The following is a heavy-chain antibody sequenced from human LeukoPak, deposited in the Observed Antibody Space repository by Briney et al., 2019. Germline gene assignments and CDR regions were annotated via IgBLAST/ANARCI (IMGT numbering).Heavy chain of an antibody. CDR1: GFTFSSYV. Sequence: GGSLRLSCAASGFTFSSYVMSWVRQAPGKGLEWVSYINHNGKTIYYADSVKGRFTVSRDNAKNSLYLQMNSLRDEDTAVYYCARDSDWAFDYWGQGTLVTVSS. D-gene: IGHD2-21*02. J-gene: IGHJ4*02. V-gene: IGHV3-48*02. CDR2: INHNGKTI. CDR3: ARDSDWAFDY.